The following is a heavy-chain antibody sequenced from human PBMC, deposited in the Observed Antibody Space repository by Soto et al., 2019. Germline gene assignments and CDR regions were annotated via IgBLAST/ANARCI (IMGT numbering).Heavy chain of an antibody. V-gene: IGHV4-59*01. Sequence: QVQLQESGPGLVKPSETLSLTCTVSGGSISSYYWSWIRQPPGKGLEWIGYIYYSGSTNYNPSLTSRVTIPVDTSKNQLSLKLSSVTAADTAVYCCARHYPPYYYDSSGGRYFDLWGRGTLVTVSS. D-gene: IGHD3-22*01. CDR1: GGSISSYY. J-gene: IGHJ2*01. CDR3: ARHYPPYYYDSSGGRYFDL. CDR2: IYYSGST.